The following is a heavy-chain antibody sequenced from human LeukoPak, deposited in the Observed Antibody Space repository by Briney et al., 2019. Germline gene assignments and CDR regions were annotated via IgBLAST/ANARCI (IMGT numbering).Heavy chain of an antibody. CDR1: VGSISSYY. Sequence: SETLSLTCTISVGSISSYYWNWIRQSPGKGLEWIGHIHYSGSTHYNPSLQSRVSISIDTSKKHFSLNLRSVTAVDTAVYYCARWGHFDTSGYFVVDYWGQGTLVTVSS. CDR3: ARWGHFDTSGYFVVDY. D-gene: IGHD3-22*01. V-gene: IGHV4-59*01. CDR2: IHYSGST. J-gene: IGHJ4*02.